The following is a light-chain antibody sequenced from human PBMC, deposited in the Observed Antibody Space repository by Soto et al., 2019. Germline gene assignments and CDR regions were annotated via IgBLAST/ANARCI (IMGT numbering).Light chain of an antibody. CDR3: QQGYSTPMT. V-gene: IGKV1-39*01. Sequence: DIETTQSPSSLSASVGDRVTITCRASQSISTYLNWYQLKSGKAPKLLILAASSLHSGVPSRFSGSGSGTDFTLTISSLQPEDFATYCCQQGYSTPMTFGQGTRLEIK. CDR1: QSISTY. CDR2: AAS. J-gene: IGKJ5*01.